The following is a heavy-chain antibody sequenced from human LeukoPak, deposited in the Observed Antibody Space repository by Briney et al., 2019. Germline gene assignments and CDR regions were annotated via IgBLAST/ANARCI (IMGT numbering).Heavy chain of an antibody. Sequence: GSLRLSCAASGFTFSSYAMSWVRQAPGKGLEWVSAISGSGGSTYYADSAKGRFTISRDNSKNTLYLQMNSLRAEDTAVYYCAKQVAYCGGDCYNLWGQGTLVTVSS. CDR3: AKQVAYCGGDCYNL. CDR1: GFTFSSYA. D-gene: IGHD2-21*02. V-gene: IGHV3-23*01. J-gene: IGHJ5*02. CDR2: ISGSGGST.